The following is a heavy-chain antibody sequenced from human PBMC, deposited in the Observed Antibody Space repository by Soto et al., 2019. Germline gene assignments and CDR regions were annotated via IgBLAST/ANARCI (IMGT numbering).Heavy chain of an antibody. CDR2: IYHSGST. V-gene: IGHV4-4*02. D-gene: IGHD3-16*02. CDR1: SGSISSSNW. J-gene: IGHJ4*02. CDR3: ARVTSDYIWGSYRHRADDEIDY. Sequence: SETLSLTCAVSSGSISSSNWWSWVRQPPGKGLEWIGEIYHSGSTNYNPSLKSRVTISVDKSKNQFSLKLSSVTAADTAVYYCARVTSDYIWGSYRHRADDEIDYWGPGALVT.